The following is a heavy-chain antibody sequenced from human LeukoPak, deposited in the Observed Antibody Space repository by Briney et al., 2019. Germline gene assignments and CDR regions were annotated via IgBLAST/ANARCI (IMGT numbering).Heavy chain of an antibody. J-gene: IGHJ4*02. V-gene: IGHV3-53*01. Sequence: GGSLRLSCAASGFNVSGSYMTWVRQARGKGLEWVAVIYCGYSTDYGDSVKGRFTISRDDSKNTVYLEMNSLRAEDTAVYYCAKVVRLGELSYFDYWGQGTLVTVSS. CDR2: IYCGYST. D-gene: IGHD3-16*02. CDR1: GFNVSGSY. CDR3: AKVVRLGELSYFDY.